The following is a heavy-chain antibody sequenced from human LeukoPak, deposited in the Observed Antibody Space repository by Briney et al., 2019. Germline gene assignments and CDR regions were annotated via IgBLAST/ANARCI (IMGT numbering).Heavy chain of an antibody. V-gene: IGHV3-21*01. Sequence: GGFLRLSCAASGFTFSSYSMNWVRQAPGKGLEWVSSISSSSSYIYYADSVKGRFTISRDNAKNSLYLQMNSLRAEDTAVYYCARVNGDYFPDWGQGTLVTVSS. D-gene: IGHD4-17*01. J-gene: IGHJ4*02. CDR2: ISSSSSYI. CDR3: ARVNGDYFPD. CDR1: GFTFSSYS.